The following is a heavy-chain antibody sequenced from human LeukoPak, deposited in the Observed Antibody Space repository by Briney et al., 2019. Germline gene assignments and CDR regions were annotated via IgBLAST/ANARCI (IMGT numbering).Heavy chain of an antibody. Sequence: GESLKFSCKVSGFSSTTYWIAWVRQMPGKGLEWVGVIQPDDSDTTYSPSLQGQVSISADKSINTAYLQWSSLEASDTAMYYCARPLFSSNYRAFDLWGQGTLVTVSS. CDR1: GFSSTTYW. CDR3: ARPLFSSNYRAFDL. D-gene: IGHD4-11*01. CDR2: IQPDDSDT. J-gene: IGHJ3*01. V-gene: IGHV5-51*01.